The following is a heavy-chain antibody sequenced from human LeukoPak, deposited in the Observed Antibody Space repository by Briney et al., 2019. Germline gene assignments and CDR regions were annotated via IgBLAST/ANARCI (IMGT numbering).Heavy chain of an antibody. J-gene: IGHJ4*02. CDR2: INRDGSST. V-gene: IGHV3-74*01. D-gene: IGHD2-21*02. Sequence: GGSLRLSCAASGFTSSNYWMHWVRQAPAKGLVWVSRINRDGSSTNYADSVRGRFTISRDNAKNTLYLQMNSLRAEDTAVYYCARLYCGGDCYSGRFDYWGKGTLVTVSS. CDR3: ARLYCGGDCYSGRFDY. CDR1: GFTSSNYW.